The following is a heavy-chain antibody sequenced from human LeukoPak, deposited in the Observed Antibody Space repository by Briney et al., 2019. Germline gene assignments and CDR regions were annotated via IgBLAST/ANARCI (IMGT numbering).Heavy chain of an antibody. Sequence: ASVKVSCKASGYTFTSYDINWVRQATGQGLEWMGWMNPNSGNTGYAQKFQGRVTMTRNTSISTAYMELSSLRSDDTAVYYCARGRYYDSSGPLDFDYWGQGTLVTVSS. D-gene: IGHD3-22*01. J-gene: IGHJ4*02. V-gene: IGHV1-8*01. CDR3: ARGRYYDSSGPLDFDY. CDR1: GYTFTSYD. CDR2: MNPNSGNT.